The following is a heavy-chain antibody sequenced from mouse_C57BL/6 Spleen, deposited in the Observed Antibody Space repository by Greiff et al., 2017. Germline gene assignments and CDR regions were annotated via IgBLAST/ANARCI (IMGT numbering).Heavy chain of an antibody. V-gene: IGHV1-18*01. D-gene: IGHD1-1*01. J-gene: IGHJ1*03. Sequence: VHVKQSGPELVKPGASVKIPCKASGYTFTDYNMDWVKQSHGKSLEWIGDINPNNGGTIYNQKFKGKATLTVDKSSSTAYMELRSLTSEDTAVYYCARSRYYGSSWYFDVWGTGTTVTVSS. CDR1: GYTFTDYN. CDR2: INPNNGGT. CDR3: ARSRYYGSSWYFDV.